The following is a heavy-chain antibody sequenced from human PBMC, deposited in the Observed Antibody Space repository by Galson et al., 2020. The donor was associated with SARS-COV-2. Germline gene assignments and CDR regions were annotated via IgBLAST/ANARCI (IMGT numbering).Heavy chain of an antibody. D-gene: IGHD3-22*01. CDR1: GFTFSSYS. J-gene: IGHJ4*02. CDR3: AREPRYDSSCYYTDY. CDR2: ISSSSSYI. Sequence: GESLKISCAASGFTFSSYSMNWVRQAPGKGLEWVSSISSSSSYIYYADSVKGRFTISRDNAKNSLYLQMNSLRAEDTAVYYCAREPRYDSSCYYTDYWGQGTLVTVSS. V-gene: IGHV3-21*01.